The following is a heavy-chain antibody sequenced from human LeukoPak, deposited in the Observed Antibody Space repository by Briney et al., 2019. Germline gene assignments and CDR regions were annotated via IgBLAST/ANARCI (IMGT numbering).Heavy chain of an antibody. V-gene: IGHV1-2*02. Sequence: ASVKVSCKASGCTFTGYYMHWVRQAPGQGLEWMGWINPNSGGTNYAQNFQGRVTMTRDTSISTASLDLISLRSDDTAVYYCARDYTSTGWLDYWGQGTLVTVSS. J-gene: IGHJ4*02. CDR2: INPNSGGT. CDR3: ARDYTSTGWLDY. D-gene: IGHD6-19*01. CDR1: GCTFTGYY.